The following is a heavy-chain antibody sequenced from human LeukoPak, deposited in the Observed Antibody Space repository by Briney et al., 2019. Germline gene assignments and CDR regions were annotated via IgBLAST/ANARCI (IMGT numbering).Heavy chain of an antibody. CDR1: GGTFSSYA. D-gene: IGHD5-18*01. Sequence: SVKVSCKASGGTFSSYAISWVRQAPGQGLEWMGRIIPILGIANYAQKFQGRVTITADKSTSTAYMELSSLRSEDTAVYYCARSGKVSYGSPAGYYYGMDVWGQGTTVTVSS. CDR3: ARSGKVSYGSPAGYYYGMDV. J-gene: IGHJ6*02. V-gene: IGHV1-69*04. CDR2: IIPILGIA.